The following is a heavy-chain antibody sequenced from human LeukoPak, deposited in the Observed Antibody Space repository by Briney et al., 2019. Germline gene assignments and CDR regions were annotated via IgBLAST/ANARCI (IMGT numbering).Heavy chain of an antibody. Sequence: SVKVSCKASGFTFTSSAMQWVRQARGQRLEWIGWIVVGSGNTNYAQKFQERVTITRDMSTSTAYMELSSLRSEDTAVYYCAASGIWFGEPTYWFDPWGQGTLVTVSS. J-gene: IGHJ5*02. CDR1: GFTFTSSA. D-gene: IGHD3-10*01. CDR2: IVVGSGNT. CDR3: AASGIWFGEPTYWFDP. V-gene: IGHV1-58*02.